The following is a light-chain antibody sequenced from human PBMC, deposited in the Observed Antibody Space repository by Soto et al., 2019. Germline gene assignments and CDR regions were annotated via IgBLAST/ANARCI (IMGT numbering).Light chain of an antibody. Sequence: EIVMTQSPATLSVSPGERATLSCRASQSFSSNLVWYQQKPGQAPRLLIYGASTRATGIPARFSGSGSGTEFTLTISSLQSEDFAVYYCQQYNNWPSITFGQGTRLEIK. J-gene: IGKJ5*01. CDR3: QQYNNWPSIT. V-gene: IGKV3-15*01. CDR1: QSFSSN. CDR2: GAS.